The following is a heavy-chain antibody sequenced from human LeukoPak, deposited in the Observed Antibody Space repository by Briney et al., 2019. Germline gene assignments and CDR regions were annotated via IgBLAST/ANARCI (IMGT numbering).Heavy chain of an antibody. CDR3: ARGSDILSGYYLGYFDY. Sequence: GGSLRLSCAASGFTFSSYEMNWVRQAPGKGLEWVSYISSSGSTIYYADSVKGRFTISRDNAKNSLYLQMNSLRAEDTAVYYCARGSDILSGYYLGYFDYWGQGTLVTVSS. CDR1: GFTFSSYE. J-gene: IGHJ4*02. D-gene: IGHD3-9*01. V-gene: IGHV3-48*03. CDR2: ISSSGSTI.